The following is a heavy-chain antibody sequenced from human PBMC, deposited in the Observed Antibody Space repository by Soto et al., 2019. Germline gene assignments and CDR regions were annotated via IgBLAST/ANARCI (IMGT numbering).Heavy chain of an antibody. D-gene: IGHD2-8*01. Sequence: QVHLQESGPGLVKPSETLSLTCGVSGDSISSVNWWSWVRQSPGRGLEWIGEIYHSGSTNYNPSLTSRVTVSVDKSKNQFSLQLTSVTAADTAVYYCATFSGFFTISPFDAWGQGMLVTVSS. CDR1: GDSISSVNW. CDR3: ATFSGFFTISPFDA. V-gene: IGHV4-4*02. J-gene: IGHJ5*02. CDR2: IYHSGST.